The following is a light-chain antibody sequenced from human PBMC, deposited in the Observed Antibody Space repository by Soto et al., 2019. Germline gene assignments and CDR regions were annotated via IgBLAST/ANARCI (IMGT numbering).Light chain of an antibody. Sequence: EIVLTQSPGTLSLSPGERATLSCRASQSVGRNYLAWYQQKPGQAPRLLIHAASSTATGIPDTVSGSGSETDFTLTTSRLEPEDFAVDYCQQYAESPLTFGGGTKVEIK. CDR3: QQYAESPLT. V-gene: IGKV3-20*01. CDR2: AAS. J-gene: IGKJ4*01. CDR1: QSVGRNY.